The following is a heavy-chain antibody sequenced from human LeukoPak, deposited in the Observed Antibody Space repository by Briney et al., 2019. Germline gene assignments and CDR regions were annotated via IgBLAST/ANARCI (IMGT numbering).Heavy chain of an antibody. D-gene: IGHD5-18*01. CDR3: AKDMSPWTAMVPLYGMDV. J-gene: IGHJ6*02. V-gene: IGHV3-9*01. CDR1: GFTFDDYA. CDR2: ISWNSGSI. Sequence: GGSLRLSCAASGFTFDDYAMHWVRQAPGKGLEWVSGISWNSGSIGYADSVKGRFTVSRDNAKNSLYLQMNSLRAEDTALYYCAKDMSPWTAMVPLYGMDVWGQGTTVTVSS.